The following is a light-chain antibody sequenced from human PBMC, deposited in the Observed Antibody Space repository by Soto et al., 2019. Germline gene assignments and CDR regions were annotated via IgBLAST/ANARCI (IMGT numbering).Light chain of an antibody. V-gene: IGKV3-11*01. CDR1: QSVSSY. J-gene: IGKJ2*01. CDR2: DAS. Sequence: EIVLTQSPATLSLSPGERATLSCRASQSVSSYLAWYHQKPGQAPRLLIYDASNRATGIPARFSGSGSGTDFTLTISSLEPEDFAVYYCQQRSNWPRTFGPGTNLKIK. CDR3: QQRSNWPRT.